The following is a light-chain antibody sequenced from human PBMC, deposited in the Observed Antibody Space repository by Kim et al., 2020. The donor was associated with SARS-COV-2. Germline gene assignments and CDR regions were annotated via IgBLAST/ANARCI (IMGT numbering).Light chain of an antibody. CDR1: QGISNY. V-gene: IGKV1-27*01. CDR2: AAS. Sequence: ASVGDRVTSTCRASQGISNYLAWYQQKPGKVPELRIFAASALQSGVPSRCSGSGSGTDFTLTISSLQPEDVATYYCQKYDSAPYTLGQGTKVDIK. CDR3: QKYDSAPYT. J-gene: IGKJ2*01.